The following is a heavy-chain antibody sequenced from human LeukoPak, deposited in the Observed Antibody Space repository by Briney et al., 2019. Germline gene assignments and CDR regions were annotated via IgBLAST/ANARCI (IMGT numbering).Heavy chain of an antibody. V-gene: IGHV1-18*04. CDR2: VSAYKGYP. CDR1: CITFTSFG. Sequence: GASVKVFWKASCITFTSFGISRVRPAPGQGAEGIGWVSAYKGYPNYGQKLQGRVTMTTDTSTSTAYMELRSLRSDDTAVYYCARDPPPLLWFGELSPYYYGMDVWGKGTTVTVSS. CDR3: ARDPPPLLWFGELSPYYYGMDV. D-gene: IGHD3-10*01. J-gene: IGHJ6*04.